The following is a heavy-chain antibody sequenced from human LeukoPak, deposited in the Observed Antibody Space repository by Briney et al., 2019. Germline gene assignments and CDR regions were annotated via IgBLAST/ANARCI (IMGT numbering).Heavy chain of an antibody. V-gene: IGHV4-39*07. CDR3: ARDSCSSTSCRKKFDN. CDR2: IYFSGST. D-gene: IGHD2-2*01. Sequence: SETLSLTCTVSGDSISSANYYWGWVRQPPGKGLEWIGSIYFSGSTYYNPSLKSRVTISVETSKVQFSLKLSSVTAADTAVYYCARDSCSSTSCRKKFDNWGQEPWSPSPQ. CDR1: GDSISSANYY. J-gene: IGHJ4*01.